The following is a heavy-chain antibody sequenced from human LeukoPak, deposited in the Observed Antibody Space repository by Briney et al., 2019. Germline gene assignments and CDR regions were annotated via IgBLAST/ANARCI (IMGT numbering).Heavy chain of an antibody. D-gene: IGHD3-10*01. CDR1: GYTFTSYD. CDR3: ARSTYYYGSGTPSDAFDI. Sequence: ASVKVSCKASGYTFTSYDINWVRQATGQGLEWMGWMNPNSGNTGYAQKFQGRVTMTRNTSISTAYMELSSLRSEDTAVYYCARSTYYYGSGTPSDAFDIWGQGTMVTVYS. V-gene: IGHV1-8*01. J-gene: IGHJ3*02. CDR2: MNPNSGNT.